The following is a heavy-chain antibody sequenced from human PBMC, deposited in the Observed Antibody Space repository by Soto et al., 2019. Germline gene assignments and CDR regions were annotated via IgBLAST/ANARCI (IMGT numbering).Heavy chain of an antibody. J-gene: IGHJ4*02. Sequence: ASVKVSCKASGYTFTSYGISWVRQAPGQGLEWMGWISAYNGNTNYAQKLQGRVTMTTDTSTSTAYMELRSLRSDDTAVYYCARESGGLLWFGECDYWGQGTLVTVSS. CDR3: ARESGGLLWFGECDY. D-gene: IGHD3-10*01. V-gene: IGHV1-18*01. CDR2: ISAYNGNT. CDR1: GYTFTSYG.